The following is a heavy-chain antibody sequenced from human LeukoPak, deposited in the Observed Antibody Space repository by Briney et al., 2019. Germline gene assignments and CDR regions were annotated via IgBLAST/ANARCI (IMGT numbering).Heavy chain of an antibody. CDR3: ARGSGWYPH. V-gene: IGHV4-59*02. Sequence: SETLSLTCSVSGGSVGSNYWSWVRQPPGKGLEWIGYISYSGDTKYSPSLKSRLSMSVDTSKNQRSLMLTSVTAADTAVYYCARGSGWYPHWGQGTLVTVSS. J-gene: IGHJ1*01. CDR1: GGSVGSNY. CDR2: ISYSGDT. D-gene: IGHD6-19*01.